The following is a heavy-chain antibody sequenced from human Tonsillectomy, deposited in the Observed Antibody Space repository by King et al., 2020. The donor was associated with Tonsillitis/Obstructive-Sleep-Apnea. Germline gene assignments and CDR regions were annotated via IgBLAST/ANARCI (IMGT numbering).Heavy chain of an antibody. CDR1: GGSISSSNW. CDR2: IYHSGST. V-gene: IGHV4-4*02. J-gene: IGHJ4*02. CDR3: ARNGYCSGGSCYDFDY. D-gene: IGHD2-15*01. Sequence: VQLQESGPGLVKPSGTLSLTCAVSGGSISSSNWGSWFRQPPGKGLEWIWEIYHSGSTNYNPSLKSRVPISVDKSKNQFSLKLSSVTAADTAVYYCARNGYCSGGSCYDFDYWGQGTLVTVSS.